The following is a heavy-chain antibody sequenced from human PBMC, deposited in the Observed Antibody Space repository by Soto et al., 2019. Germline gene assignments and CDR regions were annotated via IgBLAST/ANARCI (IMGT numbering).Heavy chain of an antibody. J-gene: IGHJ3*02. CDR3: EKGGRFCGGGSCYSGAFDI. CDR2: ISWNSGSK. CDR1: GFTFDDSA. V-gene: IGHV3-9*01. Sequence: EVKLVESGGGLVQPGRSLRLSCAASGFTFDDSAMHWVRQAPGKGLEWVSGISWNSGSKGYGDSVKGRFTISRDNAKNSLYLQMNSLTPEDAALYYCEKGGRFCGGGSCYSGAFDIWGQGTMVTVSS. D-gene: IGHD2-15*01.